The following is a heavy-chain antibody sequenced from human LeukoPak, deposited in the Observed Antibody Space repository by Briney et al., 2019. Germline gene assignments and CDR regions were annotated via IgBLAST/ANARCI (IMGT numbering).Heavy chain of an antibody. CDR3: ARPRGSSGPPNY. V-gene: IGHV3-33*01. CDR1: GFTFSSYG. J-gene: IGHJ4*02. D-gene: IGHD6-19*01. Sequence: GGSLRLSCAASGFTFSSYGMHWVRQAPGKGLEWVAVIWYDGSNKYYADSVKGRFTISRDNSKNTLYLQMNSLRAEDTAVYYRARPRGSSGPPNYWGQGTLVTVSS. CDR2: IWYDGSNK.